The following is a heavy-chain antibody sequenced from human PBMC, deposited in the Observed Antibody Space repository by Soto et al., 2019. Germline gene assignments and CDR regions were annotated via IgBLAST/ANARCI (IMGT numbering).Heavy chain of an antibody. CDR1: GYNFRNSW. Sequence: GESLKISCKASGYNFRNSWISWVRQMPGKGLEWMGRIDPSDSYATYNPSLQGHVTISADKSVTTAYLQWSSLKASDTATYYCARRLGTYYDDSSDYTNSNYGMDVWGQGTTVTVCS. J-gene: IGHJ6*02. CDR3: ARRLGTYYDDSSDYTNSNYGMDV. V-gene: IGHV5-10-1*01. D-gene: IGHD3-22*01. CDR2: IDPSDSYA.